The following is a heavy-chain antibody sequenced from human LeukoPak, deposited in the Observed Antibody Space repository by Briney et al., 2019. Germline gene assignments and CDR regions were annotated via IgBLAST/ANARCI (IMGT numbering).Heavy chain of an antibody. CDR2: INPSGGST. J-gene: IGHJ3*02. Sequence: GASVKVSCKASGYTFTRYNMHWVRQAPGQGLEWMGIINPSGGSTSYAQKFQGRVTMTRDTSTSTVYMELSSLRSEDTAVYYCARDLYDPPQGDAFDIWGQGTMVTVSS. CDR1: GYTFTRYN. V-gene: IGHV1-46*01. CDR3: ARDLYDPPQGDAFDI. D-gene: IGHD2/OR15-2a*01.